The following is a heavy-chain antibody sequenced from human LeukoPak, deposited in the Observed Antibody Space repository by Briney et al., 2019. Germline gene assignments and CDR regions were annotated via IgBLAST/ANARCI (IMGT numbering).Heavy chain of an antibody. CDR1: GFTFDDYA. J-gene: IGHJ4*02. CDR2: ISWNSGSI. D-gene: IGHD3-10*02. V-gene: IGHV3-9*01. CDR3: AKDASPTGDYYDRTVYNY. Sequence: PGGSLRLSCAASGFTFDDYAMHWVRQAPGKGLEWVSGISWNSGSIGYADSVKGRFTISRDNAKNSLYLQMNSLRAEDTALYYCAKDASPTGDYYDRTVYNYWGQGTLVTVSS.